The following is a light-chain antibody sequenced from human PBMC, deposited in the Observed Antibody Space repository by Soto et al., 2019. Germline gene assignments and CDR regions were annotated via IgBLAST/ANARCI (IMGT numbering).Light chain of an antibody. CDR1: ETVRTN. CDR3: QQYYNWPAYT. V-gene: IGKV3-15*01. CDR2: GAS. J-gene: IGKJ2*01. Sequence: IVMTQSPVTLSVSPGERVTLSCRASETVRTNLAWFQQKPGQTPRLLIFGASTRATGIPTRFTGSGSETEFTLTTDSLQSEDLAVYYCQQYYNWPAYTFGQGTKVDIK.